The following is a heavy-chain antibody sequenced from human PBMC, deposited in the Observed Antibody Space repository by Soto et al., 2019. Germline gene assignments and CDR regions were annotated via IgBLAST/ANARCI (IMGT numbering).Heavy chain of an antibody. J-gene: IGHJ4*02. CDR1: GDTFSFYS. Sequence: GASVKVSCKASGDTFSFYSINWVRQAPGLGLERMGRVNPILSMSNYAQRFQGRVTMTADKSTSTAYRELSGLRSEDTAMYYCATSYGSGYRAFDYWGQGALVTVSS. D-gene: IGHD3-10*01. CDR2: VNPILSMS. V-gene: IGHV1-69*02. CDR3: ATSYGSGYRAFDY.